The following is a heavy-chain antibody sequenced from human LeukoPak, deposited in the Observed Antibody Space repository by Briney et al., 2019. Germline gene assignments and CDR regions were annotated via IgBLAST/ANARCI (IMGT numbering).Heavy chain of an antibody. D-gene: IGHD1/OR15-1a*01. CDR1: GFTFSSYG. J-gene: IGHJ4*02. CDR3: ATWNNGF. V-gene: IGHV3-48*04. CDR2: ISNSGGSI. Sequence: PGGSLRLSCAASGFTFSSYGMNWVRQAPGKGLEWVSYISNSGGSIYYADSVKGRFTISRDNAKNSLYLQMNSLRAEDTAVYYCATWNNGFWGQGTLVTVSS.